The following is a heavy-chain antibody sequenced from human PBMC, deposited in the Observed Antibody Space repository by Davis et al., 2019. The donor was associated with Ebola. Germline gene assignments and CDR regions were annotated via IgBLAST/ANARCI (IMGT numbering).Heavy chain of an antibody. CDR2: IYPGDSGT. D-gene: IGHD3-10*01. CDR3: ARIPMVRGASP. J-gene: IGHJ5*02. CDR1: GYSFTSYW. V-gene: IGHV5-51*01. Sequence: PGGSLRLSCKGSGYSFTSYWIGWVRQMPGKGLEWMGIIYPGDSGTRYSPSFQGQVTISADKSISTAYLQWSSLKASDTAMYYCARIPMVRGASPWGQGTLVTVSS.